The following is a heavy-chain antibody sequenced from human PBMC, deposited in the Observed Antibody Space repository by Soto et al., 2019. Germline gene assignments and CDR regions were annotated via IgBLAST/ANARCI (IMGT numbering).Heavy chain of an antibody. D-gene: IGHD3-22*01. CDR1: GFTFSNYA. Sequence: GGSLRLSCAASGFTFSNYAMHWVRQAPGKGLEWVSYISSSSSTIYYADSVRGRFTISRDNAKNSLYLQMNSLRAEDTAVYYCARGDYYDSRGYYLGYWGQGTPVTVSS. J-gene: IGHJ4*02. CDR2: ISSSSSTI. CDR3: ARGDYYDSRGYYLGY. V-gene: IGHV3-48*01.